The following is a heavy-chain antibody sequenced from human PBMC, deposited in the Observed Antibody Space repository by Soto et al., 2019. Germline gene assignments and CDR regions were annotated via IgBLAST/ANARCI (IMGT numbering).Heavy chain of an antibody. CDR3: AHRRVIAPGTNYFDP. J-gene: IGHJ5*02. Sequence: QITLKESGPTLVKPTQTLTLTCTFSGFSLSTSGMGVGWIRQPPGKALEWLALIYGDDDKRYSPSLKTRLTIXXDXSXXQVVLTMTNMDPVDTATYYCAHRRVIAPGTNYFDPWGQGILVTVSS. V-gene: IGHV2-5*02. D-gene: IGHD6-13*01. CDR2: IYGDDDK. CDR1: GFSLSTSGMG.